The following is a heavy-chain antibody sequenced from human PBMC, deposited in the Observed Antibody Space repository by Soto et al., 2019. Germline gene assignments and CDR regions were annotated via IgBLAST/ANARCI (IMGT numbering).Heavy chain of an antibody. Sequence: QVQLVQSGAEVKKPGASVKVSCKASGYTFTSYYMHWVRQAPGQGLEWMGIINPSGGSTSYAQKFQGRVTMTRDTSTSTVYMELSSLRSEDTAVYYCARDRVAVAGTGYYYGMDVWGQGTTVTVSS. CDR3: ARDRVAVAGTGYYYGMDV. V-gene: IGHV1-46*01. D-gene: IGHD6-19*01. J-gene: IGHJ6*02. CDR1: GYTFTSYY. CDR2: INPSGGST.